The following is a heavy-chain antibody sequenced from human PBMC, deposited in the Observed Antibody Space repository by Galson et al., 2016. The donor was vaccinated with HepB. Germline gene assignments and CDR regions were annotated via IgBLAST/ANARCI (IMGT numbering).Heavy chain of an antibody. Sequence: SETLSLTCTVSDGSISHYFWSWIRQPPGKGLXWIGYIYYSGSTNYNPSLKSRVTISVDTSKNQVSLRLSSVTAADTAVYYCARDGGGYSNSPSRIYYQYGLDVWGQGTTVTVSS. V-gene: IGHV4-59*01. D-gene: IGHD4-11*01. CDR2: IYYSGST. CDR1: DGSISHYF. CDR3: ARDGGGYSNSPSRIYYQYGLDV. J-gene: IGHJ6*02.